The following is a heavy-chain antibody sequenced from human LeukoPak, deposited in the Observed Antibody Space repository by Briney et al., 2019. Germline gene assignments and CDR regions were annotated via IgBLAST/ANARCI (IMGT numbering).Heavy chain of an antibody. CDR2: IYSGSST. CDR1: GFTVSSNY. CDR3: ARDRVYYYDSSGYYPDAFDI. J-gene: IGHJ3*02. Sequence: GGSLRLSCAASGFTVSSNYMSWVRQAPGKGLEWVSVIYSGSSTYYADSVKGRFTISRDNSKNTLYLQMNSLRAEDTAVYYCARDRVYYYDSSGYYPDAFDIWGQGTMVTVSS. D-gene: IGHD3-22*01. V-gene: IGHV3-66*01.